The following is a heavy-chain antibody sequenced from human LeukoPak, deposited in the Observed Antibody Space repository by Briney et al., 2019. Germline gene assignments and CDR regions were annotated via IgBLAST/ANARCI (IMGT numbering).Heavy chain of an antibody. CDR2: ISGSGAST. CDR3: AKIRAVPEGLGY. D-gene: IGHD6-19*01. CDR1: GFTFSSYA. J-gene: IGHJ4*02. Sequence: GGSLRLSCAASGFTFSSYAMSWVRQAPGKGLEWVSAISGSGASTYYADSVKGRFTISRDNSKNTLYPQMNSLRAEDTAVYYCAKIRAVPEGLGYWGQGTLVTVSS. V-gene: IGHV3-23*01.